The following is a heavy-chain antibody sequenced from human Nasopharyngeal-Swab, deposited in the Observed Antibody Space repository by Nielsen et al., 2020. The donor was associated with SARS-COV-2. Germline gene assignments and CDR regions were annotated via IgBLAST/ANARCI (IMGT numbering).Heavy chain of an antibody. J-gene: IGHJ3*02. Sequence: VRPAPGKGLAWVAVISYDGSNKYYADSVKGRFTISRDNSKNTLYLQMNSLRAEDTAVYYCAKDLGVGYYDSSGYYSDAFDIGGQGTRVT. D-gene: IGHD3-22*01. V-gene: IGHV3-30*18. CDR3: AKDLGVGYYDSSGYYSDAFDI. CDR2: ISYDGSNK.